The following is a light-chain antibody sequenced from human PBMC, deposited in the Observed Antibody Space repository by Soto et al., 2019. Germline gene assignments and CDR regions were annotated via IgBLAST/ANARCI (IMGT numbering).Light chain of an antibody. CDR1: QSVGAS. CDR3: QQYVSSSGA. J-gene: IGKJ1*01. CDR2: GAS. Sequence: DIVLTQSPATLSSSPGETVTVTCRASQSVGASLAWYQQKPGQAPRLLIYGASDRATGIPDRFTGSGSGTNFTLTISRLEPEDFAVYYCQQYVSSSGAFGPGTKVDIK. V-gene: IGKV3-20*01.